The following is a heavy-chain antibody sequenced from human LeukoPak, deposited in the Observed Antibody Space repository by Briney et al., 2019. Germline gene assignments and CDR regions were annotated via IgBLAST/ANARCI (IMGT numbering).Heavy chain of an antibody. CDR1: GGSVSSYY. D-gene: IGHD3-22*01. Sequence: SETVSLTCTVSGGSVSSYYWSWIRQPPGKGLEWIGYIYYSGSTNYNPSIKRRVTISLDTSKNQFSLKLSSVTAADTAVYYCARAPGGGYYSYYFDYWGQGTLVTVSS. CDR2: IYYSGST. J-gene: IGHJ4*02. V-gene: IGHV4-59*02. CDR3: ARAPGGGYYSYYFDY.